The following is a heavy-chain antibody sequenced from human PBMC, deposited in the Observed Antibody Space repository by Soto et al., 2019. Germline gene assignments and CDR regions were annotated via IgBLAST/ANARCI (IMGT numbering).Heavy chain of an antibody. CDR2: IDSSGEK. J-gene: IGHJ5*02. CDR3: ARRHLAVAVSPWFDP. V-gene: IGHV2-26*01. D-gene: IGHD6-19*01. Sequence: QVTLKESGPVLVKPTETLTLRCTVSGLSITDSEMGVSWIRQPPGQPLEWLAHIDSSGEKSYRTFLKSRLAISKDHSKSQIVLTMTKMDPADTATYYCARRHLAVAVSPWFDPWGQGIPVTVSS. CDR1: GLSITDSEMG.